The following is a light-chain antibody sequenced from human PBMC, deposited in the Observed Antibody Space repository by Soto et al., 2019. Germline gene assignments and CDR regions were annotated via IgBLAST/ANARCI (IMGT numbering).Light chain of an antibody. CDR1: QSVSIN. V-gene: IGKV3-15*01. J-gene: IGKJ5*01. Sequence: EIVMTQSPATLSVSPGERATLSCRASQSVSINLAWYQQKPGQAPRLLIYGASTRAAGIPARFSGSGSGTEFTLTISSLQPEDFAVYYCQQNNNWPPITFGQGTRLENK. CDR3: QQNNNWPPIT. CDR2: GAS.